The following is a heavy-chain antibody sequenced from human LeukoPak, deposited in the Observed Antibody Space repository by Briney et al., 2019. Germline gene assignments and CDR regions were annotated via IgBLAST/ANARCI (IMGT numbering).Heavy chain of an antibody. J-gene: IGHJ4*02. Sequence: ASVKVSCKASGYTFTAYYLHWVRQAPGQGLEWMGWLNPYSGDTNYAQNFQGRVTMTRATPINTAYMELSRLRSDDTAVYYCVRSSYDSSLRFDDYWGQGTLVTVSS. CDR2: LNPYSGDT. V-gene: IGHV1-2*02. CDR3: VRSSYDSSLRFDDY. D-gene: IGHD3-22*01. CDR1: GYTFTAYY.